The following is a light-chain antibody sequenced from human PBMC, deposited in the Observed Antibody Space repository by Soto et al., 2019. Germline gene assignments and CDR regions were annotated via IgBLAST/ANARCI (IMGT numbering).Light chain of an antibody. Sequence: QSVLTQPASVSGSPGQSITISCAGTSSDVGGYNYVSWYQQLPGKAPKLMISEVNNRPSGVSNRFSGSKSGNTASLTISGLQAEDEADYYCSSYTSSSTGVFGGGTKVTVL. V-gene: IGLV2-14*01. J-gene: IGLJ2*01. CDR2: EVN. CDR3: SSYTSSSTGV. CDR1: SSDVGGYNY.